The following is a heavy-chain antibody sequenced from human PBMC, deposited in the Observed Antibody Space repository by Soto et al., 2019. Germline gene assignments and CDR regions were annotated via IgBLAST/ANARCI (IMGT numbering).Heavy chain of an antibody. V-gene: IGHV1-2*02. CDR2: INPNSGGT. CDR3: ARVNVVVVAATREYYFDY. D-gene: IGHD2-15*01. CDR1: GYTFTGYY. Sequence: ASVKVSCNASGYTFTGYYMHWVRQAPGQGLEWMGWINPNSGGTNYAQKFQGRVTITRDTSISTAYMELSRLRSDDTAVYYCARVNVVVVAATREYYFDYWGQGTLVTVSS. J-gene: IGHJ4*02.